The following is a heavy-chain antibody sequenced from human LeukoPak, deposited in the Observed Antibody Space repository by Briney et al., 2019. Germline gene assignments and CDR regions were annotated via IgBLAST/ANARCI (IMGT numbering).Heavy chain of an antibody. J-gene: IGHJ6*03. V-gene: IGHV3-21*01. Sequence: GGSLRLSCAASGFTLSSYSMNWVRQAPGKGLEWVSSISSSSSYIYYADSMKGRFTISRDNAKNSLYLQMNSLRAEDTAVYYCAAGVVASDYYYYYYMDAWGKGTTVTVSS. CDR1: GFTLSSYS. D-gene: IGHD2-15*01. CDR2: ISSSSSYI. CDR3: AAGVVASDYYYYYYMDA.